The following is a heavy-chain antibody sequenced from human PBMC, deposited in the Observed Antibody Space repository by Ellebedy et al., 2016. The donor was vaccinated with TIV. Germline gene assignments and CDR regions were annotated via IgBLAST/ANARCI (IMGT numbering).Heavy chain of an antibody. D-gene: IGHD1-26*01. CDR1: GGSVSSGSYY. J-gene: IGHJ5*02. CDR2: IYYSGST. Sequence: SETLSLTXTVSGGSVSSGSYYWSWIRQPPGKGLEWIGYIYYSGSTNYNPSLKSRVTISVDTSKNQFSLKLSSVTAADTAVYYCARAMYAGAANWFDPWGQGTLVTVSS. V-gene: IGHV4-61*01. CDR3: ARAMYAGAANWFDP.